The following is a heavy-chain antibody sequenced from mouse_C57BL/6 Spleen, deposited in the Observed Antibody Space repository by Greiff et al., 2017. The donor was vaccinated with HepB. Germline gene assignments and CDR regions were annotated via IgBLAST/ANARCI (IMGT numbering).Heavy chain of an antibody. CDR1: GYSITSGYY. CDR2: ISYDGSN. V-gene: IGHV3-6*01. CDR3: AREGDFAWFAY. Sequence: VQLQQSGPGLVKPSQSLSLTCSVTGYSITSGYYWNWIRQFPGNKLEWMGYISYDGSNNYNPSIKNRISITRDTSKNQFFLKLNSVTTEDTATYYCAREGDFAWFAYWGQGTLVTVSA. J-gene: IGHJ3*01.